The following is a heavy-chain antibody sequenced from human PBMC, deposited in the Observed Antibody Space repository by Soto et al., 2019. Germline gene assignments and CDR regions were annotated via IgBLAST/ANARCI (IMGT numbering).Heavy chain of an antibody. D-gene: IGHD4-17*01. J-gene: IGHJ6*02. Sequence: PGGSLRLSCAASGFTFSIYWMSWVREAPGKGLEWVANIKQDGSEKYYVDSVKGRFTISRDNAKNSLYLQMNSLRAEDTAVYYCASYGDYSENYYYYGMDVWGQGTTVTVSS. CDR2: IKQDGSEK. CDR1: GFTFSIYW. V-gene: IGHV3-7*03. CDR3: ASYGDYSENYYYYGMDV.